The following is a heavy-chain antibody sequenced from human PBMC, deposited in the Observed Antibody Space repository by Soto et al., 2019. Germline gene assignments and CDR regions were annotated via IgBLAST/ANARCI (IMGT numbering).Heavy chain of an antibody. J-gene: IGHJ4*02. CDR1: GFTFNNYW. V-gene: IGHV3-74*01. CDR2: INSDGSTT. Sequence: PGGSLRLSCAASGFTFNNYWMHWVRQAPGKGLVWVSRINSDGSTTSYADSVKGRFTISRDNAKNTLYLQMNSLRAEDTAVYYCTGLPYWGQGTLVTVLL. CDR3: TGLPY.